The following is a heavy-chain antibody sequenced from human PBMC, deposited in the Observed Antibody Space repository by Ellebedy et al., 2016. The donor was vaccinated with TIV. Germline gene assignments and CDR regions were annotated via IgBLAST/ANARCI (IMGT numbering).Heavy chain of an antibody. D-gene: IGHD4-23*01. J-gene: IGHJ6*03. CDR3: AREYGGNSDYYYYMDV. Sequence: GESLKISCAASGFTFSSYSMNWVRQAPGKGLEWVSSISSSGSYIYYADSVKGRFTISRDNAKNSLYLQMNSLRAEDMAVYYCAREYGGNSDYYYYMDVWGKGTTVTVSS. CDR2: ISSSGSYI. CDR1: GFTFSSYS. V-gene: IGHV3-21*01.